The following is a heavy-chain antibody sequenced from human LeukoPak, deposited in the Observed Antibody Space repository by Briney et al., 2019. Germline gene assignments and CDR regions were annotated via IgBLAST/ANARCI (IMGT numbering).Heavy chain of an antibody. CDR1: AYTFTGYY. D-gene: IGHD1-7*01. V-gene: IGHV1-2*02. J-gene: IGHJ4*02. CDR2: INPNSGGT. Sequence: ASVKISCKASAYTFTGYYTHWVRQAPGQGLEWMGWINPNSGGTNYAQKFQGRVTMTTDTSISTAYMELSRLRSDDTAMYYCARFFIIGSTKDDYWGQGTLVTVSS. CDR3: ARFFIIGSTKDDY.